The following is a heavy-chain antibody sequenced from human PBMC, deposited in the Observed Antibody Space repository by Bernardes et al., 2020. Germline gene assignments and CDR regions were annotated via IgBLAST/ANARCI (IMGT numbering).Heavy chain of an antibody. CDR2: ISGSGGTT. D-gene: IGHD6-6*01. CDR1: GFTFSSYA. CDR3: ARDQGQLVLIYYYGIDV. Sequence: GESLKISCAASGFTFSSYAMNWVRQAPGKGLEWVSDISGSGGTTNYADSVMGRFTISRDNSKNTLYLQMSSLRAEDTAVYYCARDQGQLVLIYYYGIDVWGQGTTVTVSS. V-gene: IGHV3-23*01. J-gene: IGHJ6*02.